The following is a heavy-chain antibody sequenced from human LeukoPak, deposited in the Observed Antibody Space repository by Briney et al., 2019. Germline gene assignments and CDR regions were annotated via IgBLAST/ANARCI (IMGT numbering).Heavy chain of an antibody. J-gene: IGHJ4*02. CDR2: IIPILGIA. CDR1: GGTFSSYT. D-gene: IGHD2-15*01. CDR3: ARNAPGYCSGGSCYSGYYFDY. V-gene: IGHV1-69*02. Sequence: VASVKVSCKASGGTFSSYTISWVRRAPGQGLEWMGRIIPILGIANYAQKFQGRVTITADKSASTAYMELSSLRSEDTAVYYCARNAPGYCSGGSCYSGYYFDYWGQGTLVTVSS.